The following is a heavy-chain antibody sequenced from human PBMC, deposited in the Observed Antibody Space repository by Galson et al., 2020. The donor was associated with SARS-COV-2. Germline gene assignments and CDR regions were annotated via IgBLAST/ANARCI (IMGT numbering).Heavy chain of an antibody. CDR3: TRHREYTIFGVVIKKNDAFDI. V-gene: IGHV3-73*01. CDR1: GFTFSGSA. Sequence: QLGESLKISCAASGFTFSGSAMHWVCQASGKGLEWVGRIRSKANSYATAYAASGKGRFTISRDDSKNTAYLQMNSLKTEDTAVYYCTRHREYTIFGVVIKKNDAFDIWGQGTMVTVSS. CDR2: IRSKANSYAT. D-gene: IGHD3-3*01. J-gene: IGHJ3*02.